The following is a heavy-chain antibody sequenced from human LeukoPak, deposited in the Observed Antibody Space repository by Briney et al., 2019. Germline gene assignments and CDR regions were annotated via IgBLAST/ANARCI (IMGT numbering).Heavy chain of an antibody. J-gene: IGHJ4*02. CDR2: ISYDGSNK. Sequence: GGSLRLSCAASGFTFSSYAMHWVRQAPGKGLEWVAVISYDGSNKYYADSVKGRFTISRDNSKNTLYLQMNSLRAEDTAVYYCAKSMYSSSWYVDYWGQGTLVTVSS. CDR3: AKSMYSSSWYVDY. V-gene: IGHV3-30-3*01. D-gene: IGHD6-13*01. CDR1: GFTFSSYA.